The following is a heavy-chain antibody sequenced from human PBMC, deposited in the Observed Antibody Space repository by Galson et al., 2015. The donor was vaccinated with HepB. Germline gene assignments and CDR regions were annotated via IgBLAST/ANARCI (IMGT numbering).Heavy chain of an antibody. Sequence: SLRLSCAASGFTFSSYSMNWVRQAPGKGLEWVSSISSSSSYIYYADSVKGRFTISRDNAKNSLYLQMNSLRAEDTAVYYCARDAVVVAATLYYYYGMDVWGQGTTVTVSS. CDR3: ARDAVVVAATLYYYYGMDV. CDR2: ISSSSSYI. J-gene: IGHJ6*02. D-gene: IGHD2-15*01. V-gene: IGHV3-21*01. CDR1: GFTFSSYS.